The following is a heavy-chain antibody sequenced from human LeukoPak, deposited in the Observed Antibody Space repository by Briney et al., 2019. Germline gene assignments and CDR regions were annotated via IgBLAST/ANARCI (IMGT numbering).Heavy chain of an antibody. J-gene: IGHJ4*02. V-gene: IGHV3-7*03. CDR3: ARSLPYGTTWYGRSDF. Sequence: GGSLRLSCAASGSPFNAYWMTWVRQAPGKGLEWVANIRQDGDTKYYVDSVKGRFTISRDNAMNSLYLQMNSLRAEDTAIYYCARSLPYGTTWYGRSDFWGQGTLVTVTS. D-gene: IGHD6-13*01. CDR2: IRQDGDTK. CDR1: GSPFNAYW.